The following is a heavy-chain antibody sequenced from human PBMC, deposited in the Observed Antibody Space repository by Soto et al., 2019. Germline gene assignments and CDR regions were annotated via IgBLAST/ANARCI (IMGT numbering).Heavy chain of an antibody. CDR3: ASQGQLALSGVDY. D-gene: IGHD6-6*01. CDR2: IYPGDSDT. V-gene: IGHV5-51*01. CDR1: GYYFSAYW. Sequence: PGESLKISCNVSGYYFSAYWIGRVRQVPGKGLEWMGGIYPGDSDTRYSRSFEGHVTISADKSIRTASLQWSSLKDSDTAVYYCASQGQLALSGVDYWGKGTLVTVSS. J-gene: IGHJ4*02.